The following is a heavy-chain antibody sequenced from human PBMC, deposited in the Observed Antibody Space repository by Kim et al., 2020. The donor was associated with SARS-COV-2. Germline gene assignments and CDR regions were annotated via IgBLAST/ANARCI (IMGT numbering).Heavy chain of an antibody. Sequence: EYAASVKGRFTIARDDSKNSVYLQMNSLRTEDTAVYYCGSGLSGLPAEFGYWGQGTPVTVSS. J-gene: IGHJ4*02. CDR3: GSGLSGLPAEFGY. V-gene: IGHV3-72*01. D-gene: IGHD3-22*01.